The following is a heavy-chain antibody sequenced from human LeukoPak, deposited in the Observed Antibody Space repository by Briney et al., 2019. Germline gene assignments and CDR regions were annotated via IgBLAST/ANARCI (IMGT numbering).Heavy chain of an antibody. Sequence: SETLSLTCAVYGGSFSGYYWSWIRQPPGKGLEWIGEINHSGSTNYNPSLKSRVTISVDTSKNQFSLKLSSVTAADTAVYYCVRGWDYDILTGYEYDYWGQGTLVTVSS. J-gene: IGHJ4*02. CDR2: INHSGST. D-gene: IGHD3-9*01. CDR1: GGSFSGYY. V-gene: IGHV4-34*01. CDR3: VRGWDYDILTGYEYDY.